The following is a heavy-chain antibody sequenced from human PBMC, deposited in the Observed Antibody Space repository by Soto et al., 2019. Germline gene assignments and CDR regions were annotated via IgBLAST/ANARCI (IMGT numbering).Heavy chain of an antibody. D-gene: IGHD3-3*01. J-gene: IGHJ3*02. CDR2: IIPIFGTA. CDR1: RGTFSSYA. V-gene: IGHV1-69*13. CDR3: ARRVPYDFWSGYEAPSDAFDI. Sequence: SVKVSCKASRGTFSSYAISWVRQSPGQGLEWMGGIIPIFGTANYAQKFQGRVTITADESTSTAYMELSSLRSEDTAVYYCARRVPYDFWSGYEAPSDAFDIWGQGTMVTVSS.